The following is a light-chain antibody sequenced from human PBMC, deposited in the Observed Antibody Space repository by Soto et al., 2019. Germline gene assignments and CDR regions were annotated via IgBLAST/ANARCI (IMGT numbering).Light chain of an antibody. CDR2: DVR. CDR3: SSYTSSRTLV. J-gene: IGLJ1*01. V-gene: IGLV2-14*03. CDR1: NDHVGIYNR. Sequence: QYVLTQPASVSGSPGQSITISCTGTNDHVGIYNRVSWFQQHPGKAPKLLIYDVRNRSSGVSSRFSGSKSGHTASLTISGLQTEDEADYYCSSYTSSRTLVFGTGTKVTDL.